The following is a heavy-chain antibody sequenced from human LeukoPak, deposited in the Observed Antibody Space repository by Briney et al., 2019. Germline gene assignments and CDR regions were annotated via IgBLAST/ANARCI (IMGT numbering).Heavy chain of an antibody. J-gene: IGHJ6*03. CDR1: GGSISSYY. V-gene: IGHV4-4*07. CDR2: IYTSGST. CDR3: ASSGSSGWWNYYYMDV. D-gene: IGHD6-19*01. Sequence: SGTLSLTCTVSGGSISSYYWSWIRQPAGKGLEWIGRIYTSGSTNYNPSLKSRVTMSVDTSKNQFSLKLSSVTAADTAVYYCASSGSSGWWNYYYMDVWGKGTTVTVSS.